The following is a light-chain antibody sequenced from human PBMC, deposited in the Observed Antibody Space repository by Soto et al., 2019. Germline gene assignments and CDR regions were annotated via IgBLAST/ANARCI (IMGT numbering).Light chain of an antibody. CDR2: ENN. CDR1: SSNIGAGYE. Sequence: QSVLTQPPSVSAAPGQRVTISCTGSSSNIGAGYEAHWYQQVPGTAPKLLIYENNNRPSGVPDRFSGSKSGTSASLAITGLLAEDEAEYYCQSYDSSLSGYVFGTGTKLTVL. J-gene: IGLJ1*01. V-gene: IGLV1-40*01. CDR3: QSYDSSLSGYV.